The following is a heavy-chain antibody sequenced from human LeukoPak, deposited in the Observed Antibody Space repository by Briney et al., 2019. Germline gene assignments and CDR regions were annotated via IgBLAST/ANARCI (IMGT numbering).Heavy chain of an antibody. CDR1: GYSFTSYW. J-gene: IGHJ4*02. D-gene: IGHD2-15*01. Sequence: GESLKISCKGSGYSFTSYWIGWVRQMPGKGLECMGIIYPGDSDTRYSPSFQGQVTISADKSISTAYLQWSSLKASDTAMYYCARLSGYCSGGSCPSYFDYWGQGTLVTVSS. CDR2: IYPGDSDT. CDR3: ARLSGYCSGGSCPSYFDY. V-gene: IGHV5-51*01.